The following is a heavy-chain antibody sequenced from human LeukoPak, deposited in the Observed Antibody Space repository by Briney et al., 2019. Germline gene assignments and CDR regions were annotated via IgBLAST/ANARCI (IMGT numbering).Heavy chain of an antibody. CDR2: ISGGGGST. Sequence: PGGSLRLSCAASGFTFSSYAMTWVRQAPGKGLEWVSAISGGGGSTYYADSVKGRFTISRDNSKNTLYLQMNSLRAEDTAVYYCARDPEFEYYDSSGYPFDYWGQGTLVTVSS. J-gene: IGHJ4*02. V-gene: IGHV3-23*01. D-gene: IGHD3-22*01. CDR3: ARDPEFEYYDSSGYPFDY. CDR1: GFTFSSYA.